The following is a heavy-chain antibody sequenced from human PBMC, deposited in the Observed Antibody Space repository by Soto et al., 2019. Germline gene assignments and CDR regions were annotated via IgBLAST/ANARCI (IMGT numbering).Heavy chain of an antibody. Sequence: SETLSLTCTVSGGSISSYYWSRIRQPAGKGLEWIGRIYTSGSTNYNPSLKSRVTMSVDTSKNQFSLKLSSVTAADTAVYYCAREIPRSSSGWYEGIYYYYYGMDVWGQGTTVTVSS. D-gene: IGHD6-19*01. CDR2: IYTSGST. J-gene: IGHJ6*02. CDR3: AREIPRSSSGWYEGIYYYYYGMDV. V-gene: IGHV4-4*07. CDR1: GGSISSYY.